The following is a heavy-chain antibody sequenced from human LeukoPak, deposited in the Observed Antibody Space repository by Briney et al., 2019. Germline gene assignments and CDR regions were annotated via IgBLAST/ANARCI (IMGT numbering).Heavy chain of an antibody. Sequence: PGGSLRLSCAASGFAFSSYGMHWVRQAPGKGLEWVAFIRYDGSNKCYADSVKGRFTISRDNSKNMLYLQMNSLRGEETAVYYCAKVTSPYYYYMAVWGKGTTVTVSS. CDR2: IRYDGSNK. J-gene: IGHJ6*03. CDR3: AKVTSPYYYYMAV. V-gene: IGHV3-30*02. CDR1: GFAFSSYG.